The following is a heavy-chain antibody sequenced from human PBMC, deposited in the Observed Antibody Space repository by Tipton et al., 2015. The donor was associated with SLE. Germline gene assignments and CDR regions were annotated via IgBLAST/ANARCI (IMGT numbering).Heavy chain of an antibody. CDR3: ARVPFGPYWYFDL. D-gene: IGHD3-16*01. J-gene: IGHJ2*01. Sequence: TLSLTCTVSGGSVSSASYYWDWIRQPPGKGLEWIGTIYYSGGPYYIPSLKSRVTISLDTSKNQFSLKLTSVTAADTAVYYCARVPFGPYWYFDLWGRGTLVTVSS. V-gene: IGHV4-39*01. CDR2: IYYSGGP. CDR1: GGSVSSASYY.